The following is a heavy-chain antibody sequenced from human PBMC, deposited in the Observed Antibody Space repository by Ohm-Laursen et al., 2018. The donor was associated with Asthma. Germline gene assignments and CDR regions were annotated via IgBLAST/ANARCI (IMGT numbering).Heavy chain of an antibody. CDR2: IKSKTDGGTT. Sequence: GSLRLSCTASGFTFSNAWMSWVRQAPGKGLEWVGRIKSKTDGGTTDYAAPVKGRFTISRDDSKNTLYLQMNSLKTEDTAVYYCTTGVGATGFDYWGQGTLVTVSS. CDR3: TTGVGATGFDY. CDR1: GFTFSNAW. J-gene: IGHJ4*02. D-gene: IGHD1-26*01. V-gene: IGHV3-15*01.